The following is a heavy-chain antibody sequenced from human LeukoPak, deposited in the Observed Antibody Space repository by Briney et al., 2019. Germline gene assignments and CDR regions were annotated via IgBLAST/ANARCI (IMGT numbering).Heavy chain of an antibody. CDR2: ITSSSSTI. V-gene: IGHV3-48*02. CDR3: ARDMYYGDYEIDY. Sequence: GGSLRLSCAASGFTFSSYNMNWVRQAPGKGLEWVSYITSSSSTIYYADSVKGRFTISRDNAKNSLFLQMNSLRDEDTAVYYCARDMYYGDYEIDYWGQGTLVSVSS. J-gene: IGHJ4*02. CDR1: GFTFSSYN. D-gene: IGHD4-17*01.